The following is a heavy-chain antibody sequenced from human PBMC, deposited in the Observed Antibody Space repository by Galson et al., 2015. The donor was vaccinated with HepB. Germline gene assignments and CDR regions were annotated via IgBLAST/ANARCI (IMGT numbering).Heavy chain of an antibody. V-gene: IGHV7-4-1*02. D-gene: IGHD3-16*02. CDR3: ARRSYTWAFDI. CDR2: INTNTGNP. Sequence: SVKVSCKASGYSFATYAMNWVRQAPGQGLEWMGWINTNTGNPTYAQGFTGRFVFSLDTSVSTAYLQISSLKAEDTAVYYCARRSYTWAFDIWGQGTMVTVSS. J-gene: IGHJ3*02. CDR1: GYSFATYA.